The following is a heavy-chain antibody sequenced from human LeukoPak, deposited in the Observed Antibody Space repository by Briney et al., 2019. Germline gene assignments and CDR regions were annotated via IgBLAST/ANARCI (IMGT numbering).Heavy chain of an antibody. CDR2: INHSGST. Sequence: PSETLSLTCAVYGGSFSGYYWSWIRQPPGKGLEWIGEINHSGSTNYNPSLKSRVTISVDTSKNQFSLKLSSVTAADTAVYYCARYSYGHAVDYWGQGTLVTVSS. D-gene: IGHD5-18*01. CDR3: ARYSYGHAVDY. J-gene: IGHJ4*02. CDR1: GGSFSGYY. V-gene: IGHV4-34*01.